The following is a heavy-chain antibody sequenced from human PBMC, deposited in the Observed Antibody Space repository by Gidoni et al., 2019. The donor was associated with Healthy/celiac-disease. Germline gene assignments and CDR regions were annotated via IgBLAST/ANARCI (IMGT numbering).Heavy chain of an antibody. V-gene: IGHV3-73*02. Sequence: EVQLVESGGGLVQPGGSLNLSCAASGFTFSGSAMHWVRQASGKGLEWVGRIRSKANSYATAYAASVKGRFTISRDDSKNTAYLQMNSLKTEDTAVYYCTMDCSSTSCSGYYYYYGMDVWGQGTTVTVSS. CDR1: GFTFSGSA. J-gene: IGHJ6*02. CDR3: TMDCSSTSCSGYYYYYGMDV. D-gene: IGHD2-2*01. CDR2: IRSKANSYAT.